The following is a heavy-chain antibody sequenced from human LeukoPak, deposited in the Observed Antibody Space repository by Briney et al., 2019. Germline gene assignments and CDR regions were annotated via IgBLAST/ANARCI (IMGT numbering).Heavy chain of an antibody. J-gene: IGHJ4*02. Sequence: GGSLRLSCAASGFTYSHYGMHWVRQAPGKGLKWVAVIWSDATEKYYGDAVKGRFTISRDNSRNTLYLQMNSLRAEDTAVYYCAKDAQRGFDYSNSLENWGQGTLVTVSS. CDR2: IWSDATEK. V-gene: IGHV3-33*06. D-gene: IGHD4-11*01. CDR1: GFTYSHYG. CDR3: AKDAQRGFDYSNSLEN.